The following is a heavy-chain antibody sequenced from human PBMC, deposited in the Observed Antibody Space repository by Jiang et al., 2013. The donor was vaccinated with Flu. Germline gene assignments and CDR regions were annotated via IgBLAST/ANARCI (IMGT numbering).Heavy chain of an antibody. CDR2: IYDSGST. D-gene: IGHD3-10*01. Sequence: LLKPSETLSLTCTVSSGSISSYYWSWIRQPPGKGLEWIGYIYDSGSTNYNPSLNSRVTISVDTSKNQFSLKLRSVTAADTAVYYCARADPSLGESASYWYFDLWGRGTLVTVSS. V-gene: IGHV4-59*01. CDR1: SGSISSYY. J-gene: IGHJ2*01. CDR3: ARADPSLGESASYWYFDL.